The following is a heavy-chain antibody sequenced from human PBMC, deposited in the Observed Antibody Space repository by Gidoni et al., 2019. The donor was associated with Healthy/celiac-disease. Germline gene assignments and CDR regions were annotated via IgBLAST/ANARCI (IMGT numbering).Heavy chain of an antibody. V-gene: IGHV1-69*19. D-gene: IGHD3-16*01. Sequence: QLQRVQSEAAVKKPGSSGSVSCKASGGTFSRYAICWVRQAPGQGLEWMGGIIPIFGTANYSQKFQGRVTLTADESTSTAYMELSRLRSEDTAVYYCARGSLGVHYVYYYYYMDVCGKGTTVTLSS. CDR3: ARGSLGVHYVYYYYYMDV. CDR2: IIPIFGTA. J-gene: IGHJ6*03. CDR1: GGTFSRYA.